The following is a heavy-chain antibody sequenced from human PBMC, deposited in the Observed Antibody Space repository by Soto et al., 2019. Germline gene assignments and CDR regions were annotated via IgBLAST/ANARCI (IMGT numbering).Heavy chain of an antibody. CDR3: AKDMGPLITMILVVTQVGAFDI. CDR1: GFTFGSSG. D-gene: IGHD3-22*01. V-gene: IGHV3-23*01. J-gene: IGHJ3*02. CDR2: LSGSGGST. Sequence: GGSLRLSCAASGFTFGSSGMSWVRQAPGKGLEWISGLSGSGGSTYYADSVKGRFTISRDTSKSTLYLQMHSLRVEDTAVYYCAKDMGPLITMILVVTQVGAFDIWGQGTTVTVSS.